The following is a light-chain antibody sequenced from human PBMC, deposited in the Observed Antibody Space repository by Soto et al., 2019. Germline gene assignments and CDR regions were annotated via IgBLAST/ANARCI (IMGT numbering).Light chain of an antibody. J-gene: IGKJ1*01. Sequence: EIVLTQSPGTLSLSPGERATLSCRASQSVSSSYLAWYQQKPGQAPRLLIYGASSRATGIPDRFSGSGSGTDFTLTISRLEPKDFAVYYCQQYGSSPRTLGQGTKVAIK. CDR2: GAS. CDR1: QSVSSSY. CDR3: QQYGSSPRT. V-gene: IGKV3-20*01.